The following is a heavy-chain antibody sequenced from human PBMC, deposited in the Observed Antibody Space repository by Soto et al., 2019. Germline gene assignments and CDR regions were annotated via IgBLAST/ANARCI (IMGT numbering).Heavy chain of an antibody. D-gene: IGHD3-22*01. CDR2: VHPDSGGT. CDR1: GSHFTDHL. J-gene: IGHJ4*02. V-gene: IGHV1-2*02. Sequence: GASVKVSCTTSGSHFTDHLIHWVRQSPGQGLQWVGWVHPDSGGTNVAQAFQDRVTMTADTSITTAYMDLARLRPDDTAIFYCARGAQGFFPVSGIYFYFDHWGQGTPVTVSS. CDR3: ARGAQGFFPVSGIYFYFDH.